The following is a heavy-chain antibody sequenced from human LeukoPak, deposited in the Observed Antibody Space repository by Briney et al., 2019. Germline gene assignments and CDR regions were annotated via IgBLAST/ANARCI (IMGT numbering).Heavy chain of an antibody. Sequence: PGGSLRLSCAASGFTFSDYYMSWIRQAPGKGLEWVSYISSSGSTIYYADSVKGRFTISRDNAKNSLYLQMNSLRAEDTAVYYCARVRAAAGDLYYYYYMDVWGKGTTVTVSS. V-gene: IGHV3-11*04. CDR2: ISSSGSTI. CDR3: ARVRAAAGDLYYYYYMDV. D-gene: IGHD6-13*01. J-gene: IGHJ6*03. CDR1: GFTFSDYY.